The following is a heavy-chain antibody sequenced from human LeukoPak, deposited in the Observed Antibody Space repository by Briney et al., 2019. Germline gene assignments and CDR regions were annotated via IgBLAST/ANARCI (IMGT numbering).Heavy chain of an antibody. CDR1: GFTFSSYA. Sequence: GGSLRLSCAASGFTFSSYAMHWVRQAPGKGLEWVAVISYDGSSKYYADSVKGRFTISRNNSKNTLYLQMNSLRAEDTAVYYCARDHATIAVAGIEAYWGQGTLVTVSS. D-gene: IGHD6-19*01. J-gene: IGHJ4*02. CDR3: ARDHATIAVAGIEAY. V-gene: IGHV3-30*04. CDR2: ISYDGSSK.